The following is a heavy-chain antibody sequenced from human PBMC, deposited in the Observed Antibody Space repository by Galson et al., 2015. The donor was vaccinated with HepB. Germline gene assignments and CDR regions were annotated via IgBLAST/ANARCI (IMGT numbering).Heavy chain of an antibody. D-gene: IGHD4-11*01. J-gene: IGHJ6*03. Sequence: QSGAEVKKPGGSLKISCKASGYSFTTHWIGWVRQMPGKGLEWMGIIFPGDSDTRYSPSFQGQVTMSVDKSISTAYLQWSSLKAADTAMYYCARLGGGMTTRHYYYYYMEVWGQGTTVTVSS. V-gene: IGHV5-51*03. CDR1: GYSFTTHW. CDR3: ARLGGGMTTRHYYYYYMEV. CDR2: IFPGDSDT.